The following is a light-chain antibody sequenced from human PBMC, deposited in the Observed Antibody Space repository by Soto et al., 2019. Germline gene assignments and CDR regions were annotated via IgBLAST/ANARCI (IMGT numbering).Light chain of an antibody. V-gene: IGKV1-9*01. Sequence: DIKMTQSPSSLSASVGDRVTITCRASQSISSYLNWYQHKPGKAPKLLIYAASTLQSGVPSRFSGSGSGTDFTLTISSLQPEDFATYYCQQLNSYPITFGQGTRLEIK. CDR1: QSISSY. J-gene: IGKJ5*01. CDR3: QQLNSYPIT. CDR2: AAS.